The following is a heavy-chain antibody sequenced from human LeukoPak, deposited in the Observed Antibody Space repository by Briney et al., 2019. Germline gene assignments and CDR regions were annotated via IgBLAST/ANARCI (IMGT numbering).Heavy chain of an antibody. J-gene: IGHJ4*02. Sequence: SETLSLTCAVYGGSFSGYYWSWIRQPPGKGLEWIGEINHSGSTNYNPSLKSRVTISVDTSKNQFSLKLSSVTAADTAVYYCASIPGTAAAGRPYYFDYWGQGTLVTVSS. CDR3: ASIPGTAAAGRPYYFDY. V-gene: IGHV4-34*01. CDR1: GGSFSGYY. D-gene: IGHD6-13*01. CDR2: INHSGST.